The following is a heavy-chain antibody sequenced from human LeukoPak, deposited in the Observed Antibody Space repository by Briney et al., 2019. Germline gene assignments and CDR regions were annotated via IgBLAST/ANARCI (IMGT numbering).Heavy chain of an antibody. CDR2: IYYSGST. D-gene: IGHD2-2*02. J-gene: IGHJ4*02. CDR1: GGSISSYY. Sequence: PSETLSLTCTVSGGSISSYYWSWIRQPPGKGLEWIGYIYYSGSTYYNPSLKSRVTISVDTSKNQFSLKLSSVTAADTAVCYCARSSAAIRQPIDYWGQGTLVTVSS. CDR3: ARSSAAIRQPIDY. V-gene: IGHV4-59*12.